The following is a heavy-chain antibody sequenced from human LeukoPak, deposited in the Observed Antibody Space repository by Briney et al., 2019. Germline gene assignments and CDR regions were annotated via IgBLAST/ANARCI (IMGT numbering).Heavy chain of an antibody. CDR1: GYSFTSYW. CDR2: IYPGDSDT. V-gene: IGHV5-51*01. Sequence: GASLQISCKGSGYSFTSYWIGWVRQMPGKGLEWVGIIYPGDSDTRYSPSFQGQVTISADKSISTAYLQWSSLKASDTAMYYCARASGRSGYDPGLDYYFDYWGQGTLVTVSS. CDR3: ARASGRSGYDPGLDYYFDY. D-gene: IGHD5-12*01. J-gene: IGHJ4*02.